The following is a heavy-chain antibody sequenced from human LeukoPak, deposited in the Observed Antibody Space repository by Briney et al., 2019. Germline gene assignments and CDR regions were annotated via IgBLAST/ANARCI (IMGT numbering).Heavy chain of an antibody. D-gene: IGHD2-2*01. V-gene: IGHV1-18*01. CDR2: ISAYNGNT. CDR1: GYTFTSYG. CDR3: ARDRPFSTSLSWDDAFDI. Sequence: ASVKVSCKASGYTFTSYGIGWVRQAPGQGLEWMGWISAYNGNTNYAQKLQGRVTMTTDKSTSTAYMELRSLRSDDTAVYYCARDRPFSTSLSWDDAFDIWGQGTMVTVSS. J-gene: IGHJ3*02.